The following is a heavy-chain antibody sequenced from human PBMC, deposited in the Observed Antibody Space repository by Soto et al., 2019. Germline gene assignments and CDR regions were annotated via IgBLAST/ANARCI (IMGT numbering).Heavy chain of an antibody. J-gene: IGHJ6*02. Sequence: QVQLQESGPGLVKPSETLSLTCTVSGGSISSYYWSWIRQPPGKGLEWIGYIYYSGSTNYIPSLKSRVTISVDTSKNQFSLKLSSVTAADTAVYYCARDIAAAGTGYYYYGMDVWGQGTTVTVSS. CDR2: IYYSGST. V-gene: IGHV4-59*01. CDR3: ARDIAAAGTGYYYYGMDV. D-gene: IGHD6-13*01. CDR1: GGSISSYY.